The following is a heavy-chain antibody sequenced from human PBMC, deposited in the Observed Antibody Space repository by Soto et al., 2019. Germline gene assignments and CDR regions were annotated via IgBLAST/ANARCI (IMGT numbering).Heavy chain of an antibody. CDR2: IYCSGST. V-gene: IGHV4-59*01. D-gene: IGHD6-19*01. Sequence: SETLSLTCTVSGGSISSYYWSWIRQPPGKGLEWIGYIYCSGSTNYNPSLKSRVTISVDTSKNQFSLKLSSVTAADTAVYYCARHYSSGWYRFSNRGGNYFDYWGQGTLVTVSS. CDR1: GGSISSYY. CDR3: ARHYSSGWYRFSNRGGNYFDY. J-gene: IGHJ4*02.